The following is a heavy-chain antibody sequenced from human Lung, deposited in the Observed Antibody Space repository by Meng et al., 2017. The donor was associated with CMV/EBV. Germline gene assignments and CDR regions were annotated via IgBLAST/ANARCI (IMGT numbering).Heavy chain of an antibody. CDR2: IKQDGSEK. J-gene: IGHJ6*02. CDR1: GFTFSSYW. CDR3: ARDRFEDYDFWSGYSSTDYYGMDV. V-gene: IGHV3-7*01. D-gene: IGHD3-3*01. Sequence: ESXKISXAASGFTFSSYWMSWVRQAPGKGLEWVANIKQDGSEKYYVDSVKGRFTISRDNAKNSLYLQMNSLRAEDTAVYYCARDRFEDYDFWSGYSSTDYYGMDVWGQGTTVTVSS.